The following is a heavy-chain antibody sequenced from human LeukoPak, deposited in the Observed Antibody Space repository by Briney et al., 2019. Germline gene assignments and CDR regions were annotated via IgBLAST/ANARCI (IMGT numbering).Heavy chain of an antibody. CDR3: AKVGGYSYGSDY. CDR1: GFTFSSYA. D-gene: IGHD5-18*01. V-gene: IGHV3-23*01. CDR2: IGGSGGST. Sequence: GGSLRLSCAASGFTFSSYAMSWVRQAPGKGLEWVSAIGGSGGSTYYADSVKGRFTISRDNSKNTLYLQMNTLRAEATAVYYCAKVGGYSYGSDYWGQGTLVTVSS. J-gene: IGHJ4*02.